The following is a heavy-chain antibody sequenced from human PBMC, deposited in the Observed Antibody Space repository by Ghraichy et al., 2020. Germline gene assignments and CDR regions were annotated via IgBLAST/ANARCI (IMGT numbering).Heavy chain of an antibody. CDR1: GYTFTSYG. CDR2: ISAYNGNT. Sequence: ASVKVSCKASGYTFTSYGISWVRQAPGQGLEWMGWISAYNGNTNYAQKLQGRVTMTTDTSTSTAYMELRSLRSDDTAVYYCARGGYNWNDVDYFDYWGQGTLVTVSS. D-gene: IGHD1-1*01. V-gene: IGHV1-18*01. CDR3: ARGGYNWNDVDYFDY. J-gene: IGHJ4*02.